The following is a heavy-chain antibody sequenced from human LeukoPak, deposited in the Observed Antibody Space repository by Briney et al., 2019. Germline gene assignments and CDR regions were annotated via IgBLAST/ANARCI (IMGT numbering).Heavy chain of an antibody. D-gene: IGHD6-19*01. Sequence: GGSLRLSCAASGFPFTNAWMNWVRQAPGKGLEWVSTISGIDTFYADSVKGRFTISRDNSKNTLYLQMISLRAEDTAVYYCTKDAPDSGGWFFFDSWGQGTLVTVSS. CDR3: TKDAPDSGGWFFFDS. CDR1: GFPFTNAW. J-gene: IGHJ4*02. CDR2: ISGIDT. V-gene: IGHV3-23*01.